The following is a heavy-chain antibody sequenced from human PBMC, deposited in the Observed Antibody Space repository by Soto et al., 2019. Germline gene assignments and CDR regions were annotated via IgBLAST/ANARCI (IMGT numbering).Heavy chain of an antibody. Sequence: EVQLVETGGGLIQPGGSLRRSCAGSGFTVSSNYMSWVRQAPGKGLEWVSVIYSGGSTYYADSVKGRFTISRHNSKNTLYLQMTSLRAEDTAVYYCARLYYYDRDDAFDIWGKGTMVTVSS. D-gene: IGHD3-22*01. CDR1: GFTVSSNY. CDR3: ARLYYYDRDDAFDI. CDR2: IYSGGST. V-gene: IGHV3-53*02. J-gene: IGHJ3*02.